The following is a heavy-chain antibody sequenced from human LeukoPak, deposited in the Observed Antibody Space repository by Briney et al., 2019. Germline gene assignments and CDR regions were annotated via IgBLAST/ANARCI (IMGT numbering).Heavy chain of an antibody. J-gene: IGHJ4*02. V-gene: IGHV3-33*08. CDR2: IWYDGSNK. Sequence: GGSLRLSCAASGFTFSSYGMHWVRQAPGKGLEWVAVIWYDGSNKYYADSVKGRFTISRDNSKNTLYLQMNSLRAEDTAVYYCARSPEYYYDSSEFDYWGQGALVTVSP. CDR3: ARSPEYYYDSSEFDY. CDR1: GFTFSSYG. D-gene: IGHD3-22*01.